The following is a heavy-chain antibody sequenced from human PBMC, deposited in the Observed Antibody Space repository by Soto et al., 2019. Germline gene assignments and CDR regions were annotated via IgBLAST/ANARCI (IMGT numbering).Heavy chain of an antibody. CDR1: GGTFSSYA. J-gene: IGHJ4*02. CDR3: ARAAGDYYYDSSGYPGPFDY. Sequence: GASVKVSCKASGGTFSSYAISWVRQAPGQGLEWMGGIIPIFGTANYAQKFQGRVTITADESTSTAYMELSSLRSEDTAVYYRARAAGDYYYDSSGYPGPFDYWGQGTLVTVSS. CDR2: IIPIFGTA. D-gene: IGHD3-22*01. V-gene: IGHV1-69*13.